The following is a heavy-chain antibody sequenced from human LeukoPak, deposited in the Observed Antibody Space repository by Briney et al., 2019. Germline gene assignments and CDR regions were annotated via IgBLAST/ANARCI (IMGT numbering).Heavy chain of an antibody. CDR3: ARDRGDGYSSGPYFDY. J-gene: IGHJ4*02. D-gene: IGHD5-24*01. V-gene: IGHV6-1*01. Sequence: SQTLSLTCAISGDSVSTASNAWYWIRQSPSRGLEWLGRTYYRSKWYNDYAVSVKSRITINPDTSKNQFSLQLNSVTPEDTAVYYCARDRGDGYSSGPYFDYWGQGTLVTVSS. CDR2: TYYRSKWYN. CDR1: GDSVSTASNA.